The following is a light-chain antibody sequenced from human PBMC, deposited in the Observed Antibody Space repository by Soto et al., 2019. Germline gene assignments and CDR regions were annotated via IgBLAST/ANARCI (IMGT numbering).Light chain of an antibody. Sequence: QSVLTQSRSVSGSPGQSVTISCTGTSSDVGGYNVVSWYQQYPGKAPKLIIYDVTKRPSGVPDRFSGSKSGNTASLTISGLQTDDEADYYCCSYAGRYTPGFGTGTKSPS. CDR1: SSDVGGYNV. CDR3: CSYAGRYTPG. CDR2: DVT. V-gene: IGLV2-11*01. J-gene: IGLJ1*01.